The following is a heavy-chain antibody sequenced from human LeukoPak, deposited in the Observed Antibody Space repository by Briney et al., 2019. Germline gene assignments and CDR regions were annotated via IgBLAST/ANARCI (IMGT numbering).Heavy chain of an antibody. V-gene: IGHV4-34*01. CDR2: INHSGST. CDR3: ARGQEYYYMDV. Sequence: SETLSLTCAVYGGSFSGYYWSWIRQPPGKGLEWIGEINHSGSTNYNPSLKSRVTISVDKSKNQFSLKLSSVTAADTAVYYCARGQEYYYMDVWGKGTTVTVSS. CDR1: GGSFSGYY. J-gene: IGHJ6*03.